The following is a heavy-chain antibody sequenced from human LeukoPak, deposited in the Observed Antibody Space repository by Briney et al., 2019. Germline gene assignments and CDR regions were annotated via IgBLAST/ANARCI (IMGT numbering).Heavy chain of an antibody. D-gene: IGHD6-13*01. CDR2: IWDDGNKQ. Sequence: GGSLRLSCAASGFTFSIHGMHWVRQAPGKGLEWVAIIWDDGNKQYYADSVKGRFTISRDNSKNTLYLQMNSLRAEDTAVYYCAKNAAAAGVKWLDPWGQGTLVTVSS. CDR3: AKNAAAAGVKWLDP. CDR1: GFTFSIHG. V-gene: IGHV3-33*06. J-gene: IGHJ5*02.